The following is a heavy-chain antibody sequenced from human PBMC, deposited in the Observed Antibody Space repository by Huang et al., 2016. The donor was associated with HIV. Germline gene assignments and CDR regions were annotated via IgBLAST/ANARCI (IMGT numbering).Heavy chain of an antibody. CDR1: GGTFSSYA. J-gene: IGHJ5*02. D-gene: IGHD1-1*01. Sequence: QVQLVQSGAEVKKPGSSVRVSCEASGGTFSSYAINWVRQAPGQGLGGMGGIIPICGTPNYAQKFQGRVTITADESTSTAYMELSSLRSDDTAVYYCARDRKYDNAWYWFDPWGQGTLVTVSS. V-gene: IGHV1-69*01. CDR3: ARDRKYDNAWYWFDP. CDR2: IIPICGTP.